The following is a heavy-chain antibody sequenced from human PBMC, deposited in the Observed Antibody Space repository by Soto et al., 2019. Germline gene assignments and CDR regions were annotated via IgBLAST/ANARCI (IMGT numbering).Heavy chain of an antibody. D-gene: IGHD6-25*01. CDR3: AKRSGSATFDY. Sequence: EVQLLESGGGLVQPGESLRLSCAASGFTFSSYAMSWVRQAPGKGLEWVSVISGSDDSTYYADSVKGRFTISRDNSKNTQHLQMNSLRDEDTAVDYCAKRSGSATFDYWGQGTLITVSS. CDR1: GFTFSSYA. V-gene: IGHV3-23*01. J-gene: IGHJ4*02. CDR2: ISGSDDST.